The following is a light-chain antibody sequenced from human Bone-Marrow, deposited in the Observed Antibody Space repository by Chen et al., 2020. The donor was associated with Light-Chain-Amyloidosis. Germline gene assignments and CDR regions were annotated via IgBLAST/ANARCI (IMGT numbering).Light chain of an antibody. CDR1: NIGSTS. J-gene: IGLJ2*01. CDR2: DDS. CDR3: QLCDSSSDRPV. V-gene: IGLV3-21*02. Sequence: SYVLTQPSSVSVAPGQTATIACGGNNIGSTSVHWYQQQPGQAPLLVVYDDSDRPSGILERSSGSNSGNTATLTVSRVDAGDEADYYCQLCDSSSDRPVFGAGTKLSVL.